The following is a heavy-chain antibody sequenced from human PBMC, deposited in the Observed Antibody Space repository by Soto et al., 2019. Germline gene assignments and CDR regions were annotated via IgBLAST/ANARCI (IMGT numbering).Heavy chain of an antibody. CDR3: ARDFYYDSSGYPRGAPGY. J-gene: IGHJ4*02. CDR1: GFTFSSYG. D-gene: IGHD3-22*01. V-gene: IGHV3-33*01. Sequence: GGSLRLSCAASGFTFSSYGMHWVRQAPGKGLEWVAVIWYDGSNKYYADSVKGRFTISRDNSKNTLYLQMNSLRAEDTAVYYCARDFYYDSSGYPRGAPGYWGQGTLVTVSS. CDR2: IWYDGSNK.